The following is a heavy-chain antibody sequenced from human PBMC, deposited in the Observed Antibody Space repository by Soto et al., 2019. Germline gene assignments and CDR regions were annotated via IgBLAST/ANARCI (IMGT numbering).Heavy chain of an antibody. D-gene: IGHD3-22*01. CDR3: ATSTYYYDSSGSLGPSKGNYYGMDV. CDR2: INAGNGNT. J-gene: IGHJ6*02. Sequence: ASVKVSCKASGYTFTSYAMHWVRQAPGQRLEWMGWINAGNGNTKYSQKFQGRVTITRDTSASTAYMELSSLRSEDTAVYYCATSTYYYDSSGSLGPSKGNYYGMDVWGQGTTVTVSS. V-gene: IGHV1-3*01. CDR1: GYTFTSYA.